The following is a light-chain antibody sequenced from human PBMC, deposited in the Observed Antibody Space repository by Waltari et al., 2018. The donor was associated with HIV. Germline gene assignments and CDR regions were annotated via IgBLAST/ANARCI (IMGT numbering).Light chain of an antibody. V-gene: IGKV1-33*01. J-gene: IGKJ3*01. Sequence: SVGSRVTITCQASQDITTSLNWYQQKPGKTPKLLIHDASNLETGVPSRFTGSGSGTEFTFTISSLQPEDIATYYCQQFENLPFTFGPGTKVDLK. CDR3: QQFENLPFT. CDR1: QDITTS. CDR2: DAS.